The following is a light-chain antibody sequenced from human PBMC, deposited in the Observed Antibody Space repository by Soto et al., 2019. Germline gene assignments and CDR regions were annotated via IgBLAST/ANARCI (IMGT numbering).Light chain of an antibody. CDR1: QSLPHSNGYNY. CDR3: MQALYTPPLT. CDR2: LGS. J-gene: IGKJ4*01. V-gene: IGKV2-28*01. Sequence: DLVMTQSPLSLAVTPGEPASISCRSSQSLPHSNGYNYLDWYLQKPGQSPQLLIYLGSNRASGVPDRFSGSGSGTDFTLKISRVEAEDVGVYYCMQALYTPPLTFGGGTKVEIK.